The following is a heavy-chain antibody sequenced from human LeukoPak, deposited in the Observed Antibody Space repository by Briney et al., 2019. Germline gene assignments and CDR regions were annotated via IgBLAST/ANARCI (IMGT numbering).Heavy chain of an antibody. CDR1: GGSICSGGYY. Sequence: SQTLSLTCTVYGGSICSGGYYWSWIRQHPGKCLEWIGYIYYSGSTYYNPSLKSRVTISVDTSKNQFSLKLSSVTAADTAVYYCERSYPGLYYYGMDVWGKGTTVTVSS. CDR3: ERSYPGLYYYGMDV. J-gene: IGHJ6*04. D-gene: IGHD2-2*02. V-gene: IGHV4-31*03. CDR2: IYYSGST.